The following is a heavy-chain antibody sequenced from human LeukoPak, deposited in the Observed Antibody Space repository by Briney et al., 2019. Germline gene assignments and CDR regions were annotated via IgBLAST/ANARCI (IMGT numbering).Heavy chain of an antibody. Sequence: SETLSLTCAVYGGSFSGYYWSWIRQPPGKGLEWTGYIYYSGSTNYNPSLNSRVTISVDTSRNQFSLRLSSVTAADTAIYYCARAVSGRFDYWGQGTLVTVSS. V-gene: IGHV4-34*01. CDR3: ARAVSGRFDY. J-gene: IGHJ4*02. D-gene: IGHD6-19*01. CDR1: GGSFSGYY. CDR2: IYYSGST.